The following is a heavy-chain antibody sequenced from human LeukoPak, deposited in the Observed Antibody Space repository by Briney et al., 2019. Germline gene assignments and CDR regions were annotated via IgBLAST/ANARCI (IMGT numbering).Heavy chain of an antibody. V-gene: IGHV4-34*01. CDR2: INHSGST. CDR1: GGSFSGYY. Sequence: PSETLSLTCAVYGGSFSGYYWSWIRQPPGKGLEWIGEINHSGSTNYNPSLESRVTISVDTSKNQFSLKLSSVTAADTAVYYCARGGWEPFDYWGQGTLVTVSS. CDR3: ARGGWEPFDY. D-gene: IGHD1-26*01. J-gene: IGHJ4*02.